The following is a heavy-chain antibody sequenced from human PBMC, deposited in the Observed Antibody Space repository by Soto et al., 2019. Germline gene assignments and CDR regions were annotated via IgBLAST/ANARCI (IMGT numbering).Heavy chain of an antibody. CDR2: IYYSGST. CDR3: ARVWRGAFDI. J-gene: IGHJ3*02. CDR1: GGSLSSYY. Sequence: QVQLQESGPGLVKPSESLSLTYTVSGGSLSSYYWSWIRQPPGKGLEWIGYIYYSGSTNYNPSLKSRVTISLDTSKNQLSLKLSSVTAADTAVYYCARVWRGAFDIWGQGTMVTVSS. V-gene: IGHV4-59*01. D-gene: IGHD2-21*01.